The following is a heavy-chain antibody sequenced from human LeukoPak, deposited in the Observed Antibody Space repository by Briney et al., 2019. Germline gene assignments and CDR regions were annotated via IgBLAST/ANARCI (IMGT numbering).Heavy chain of an antibody. CDR2: IIPIFGTA. Sequence: SVKVSCKASGGTFSSYAISWVRQAPGQGLEWMGGIIPIFGTANYAQKFQGRVTITADESTSTAYMELSSLRSEDTAVYYCARGIGRRTSLLGNYWGQGTLVTVSS. CDR1: GGTFSSYA. D-gene: IGHD7-27*01. CDR3: ARGIGRRTSLLGNY. J-gene: IGHJ4*02. V-gene: IGHV1-69*01.